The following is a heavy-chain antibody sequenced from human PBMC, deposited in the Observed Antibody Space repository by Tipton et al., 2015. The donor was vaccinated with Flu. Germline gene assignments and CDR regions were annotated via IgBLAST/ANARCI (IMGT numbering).Heavy chain of an antibody. CDR2: IYRSGST. CDR1: GYSINSGYY. CDR3: AKLVYFDSSGYYRYYFDY. V-gene: IGHV4-38-2*01. J-gene: IGHJ4*02. D-gene: IGHD3-22*01. Sequence: TLSLTCSVSGYSINSGYYWGWVRRPPGKGLEWIGTIYRSGSTYYNPSLKSRLTISVDTSQNQFSLRLSSVTAADTAVYYCAKLVYFDSSGYYRYYFDYWGQGTLVTVST.